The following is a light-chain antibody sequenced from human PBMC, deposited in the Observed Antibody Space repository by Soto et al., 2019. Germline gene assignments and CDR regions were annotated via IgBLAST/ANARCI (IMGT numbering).Light chain of an antibody. CDR2: GAS. CDR3: QQYGSSPWT. Sequence: EIVLTQSPGTLSLSPGERATLSCRASQSVTSSYLAWYQQKPDQAPRLLIYGASSRATGIPDRFSGSGSETDFTVTISRLEPEDFAVYYCQQYGSSPWTFGQGTKVEIK. CDR1: QSVTSSY. J-gene: IGKJ1*01. V-gene: IGKV3-20*01.